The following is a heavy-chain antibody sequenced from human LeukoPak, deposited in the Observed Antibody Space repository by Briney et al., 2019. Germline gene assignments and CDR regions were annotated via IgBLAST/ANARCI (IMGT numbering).Heavy chain of an antibody. CDR3: ARDNSVGDNAWWFDP. CDR1: GYTFTSYG. D-gene: IGHD1-26*01. V-gene: IGHV1-46*01. Sequence: ASVKVSCKASGYTFTSYGISWVRQAPGQGLEWMGLINPTGDSTGYAQKFQGRVTMTRDMSTSTDFMELSSLRSEDTAVYYCARDNSVGDNAWWFDPWGQGTLVTVSS. J-gene: IGHJ5*02. CDR2: INPTGDST.